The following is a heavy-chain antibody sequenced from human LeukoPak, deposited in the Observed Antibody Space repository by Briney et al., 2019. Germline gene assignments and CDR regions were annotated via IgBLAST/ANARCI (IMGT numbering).Heavy chain of an antibody. CDR1: GFTFSSYW. V-gene: IGHV3-7*01. Sequence: PGGSLRLSCAASGFTFSSYWMSWVRQAPGKGLEGVANIKQDGSEKYYVDSVKGRFTISRDNAKNSLYLQMNSLRAEDTAVYYCARDTIFGADYFDYWGQGTLVTVSS. J-gene: IGHJ4*02. CDR2: IKQDGSEK. CDR3: ARDTIFGADYFDY. D-gene: IGHD3-3*01.